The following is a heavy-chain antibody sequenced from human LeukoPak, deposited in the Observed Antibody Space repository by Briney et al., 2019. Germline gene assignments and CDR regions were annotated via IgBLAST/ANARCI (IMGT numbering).Heavy chain of an antibody. J-gene: IGHJ4*02. V-gene: IGHV3-33*01. CDR3: ARDEANRGRPAYYYDSSGCLDY. CDR1: GFTFSSYG. D-gene: IGHD3-22*01. CDR2: IWYDGSNK. Sequence: GRSLRLSCAASGFTFSSYGMHWVRQAPGKGLEWVAVIWYDGSNKYYADSVKGRFTISRDNSKNTLYLQMNSLRAEDTAVYYCARDEANRGRPAYYYDSSGCLDYWGQGTLVTVSS.